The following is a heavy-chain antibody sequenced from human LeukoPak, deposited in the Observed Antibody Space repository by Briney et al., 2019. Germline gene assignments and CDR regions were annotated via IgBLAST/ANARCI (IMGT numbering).Heavy chain of an antibody. CDR1: GGSISIYY. J-gene: IGHJ4*02. V-gene: IGHV4-59*01. D-gene: IGHD3-9*01. CDR3: ARGEDFERYYLAY. CDR2: IYYTGTT. Sequence: PSETLSLTCSVSGGSISIYYWTWIRQIPGKGLEWIGYIYYTGTTNYNPLFESRATISVDTSRNQFSLKLTSVTAADTAVYFCARGEDFERYYLAYWGQGTLVTVSS.